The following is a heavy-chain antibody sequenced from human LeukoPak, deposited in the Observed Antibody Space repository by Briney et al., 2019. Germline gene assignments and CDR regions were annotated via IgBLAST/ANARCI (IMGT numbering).Heavy chain of an antibody. Sequence: GGSLRLSCAASGFTFRNYWMIWVRQAPGKGLEWVSAISGSGGSTYYADSVKGRFTISRDNSKNTLYLQMNSLRPEDTAVYYCAKVYRGYSYGTFDYWGQGTLVTVSS. CDR2: ISGSGGST. CDR3: AKVYRGYSYGTFDY. J-gene: IGHJ4*02. CDR1: GFTFRNYW. D-gene: IGHD5-18*01. V-gene: IGHV3-23*01.